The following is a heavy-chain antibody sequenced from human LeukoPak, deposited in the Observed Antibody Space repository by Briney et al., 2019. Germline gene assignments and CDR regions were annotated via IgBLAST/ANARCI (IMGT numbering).Heavy chain of an antibody. Sequence: GASVKVSCKACGYTFKNYGISWVRQAPGQGLEWMGWISTYNGDTKHAQKVQGRLTLTADASTSTAYMELRGLRSDDTAVYYCARVPSNTSGWYIWFDFWGQGTLVTVSS. CDR1: GYTFKNYG. V-gene: IGHV1-18*04. D-gene: IGHD6-19*01. CDR2: ISTYNGDT. J-gene: IGHJ5*01. CDR3: ARVPSNTSGWYIWFDF.